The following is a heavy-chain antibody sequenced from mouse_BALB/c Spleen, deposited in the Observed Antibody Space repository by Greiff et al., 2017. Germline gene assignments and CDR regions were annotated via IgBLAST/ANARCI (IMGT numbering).Heavy chain of an antibody. J-gene: IGHJ4*01. Sequence: QVQLQQSAPELVRPGDSAKISCKGSGYTFTDYAMHWVKQSHAKSLEWIGVISSYYDNTNYNQKFKGKATMTVDKSSSTAYMELARLTSEDSAIYYCARARGLSGYAYAMDYWGQGTSVTVSS. CDR1: GYTFTDYA. CDR2: ISSYYDNT. V-gene: IGHV1-67*01. D-gene: IGHD3-1*01. CDR3: ARARGLSGYAYAMDY.